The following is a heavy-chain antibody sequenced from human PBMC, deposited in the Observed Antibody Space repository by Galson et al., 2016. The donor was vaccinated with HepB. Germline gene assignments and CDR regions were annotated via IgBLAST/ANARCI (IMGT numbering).Heavy chain of an antibody. J-gene: IGHJ4*02. CDR3: ASGYYYDSSGYYSDF. V-gene: IGHV3-30*09. CDR1: GFTFSDYA. D-gene: IGHD3-22*01. Sequence: SLRLSCAASGFTFSDYAMSWGRQAPGKGLEWVAFISYDGSNKYYSDSVKGRFAISRDNSRNTLSLQMNSLGAEDTAVYYCASGYYYDSSGYYSDFWGQGTLVTVSS. CDR2: ISYDGSNK.